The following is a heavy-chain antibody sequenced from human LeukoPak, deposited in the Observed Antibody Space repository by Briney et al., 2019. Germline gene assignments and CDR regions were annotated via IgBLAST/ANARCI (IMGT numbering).Heavy chain of an antibody. CDR3: ARDSRFGEFRYYFDY. CDR2: IYTSGST. Sequence: PSETLSLTCAVYGGSFSGYYWSWIRQPAGKGLEWIGRIYTSGSTNYNPSLKSRVTISVDTSKNQFSLKLSSVTAADTAVYYCARDSRFGEFRYYFDYWGQGTLVTVSS. CDR1: GGSFSGYY. D-gene: IGHD3-10*01. J-gene: IGHJ4*02. V-gene: IGHV4-4*07.